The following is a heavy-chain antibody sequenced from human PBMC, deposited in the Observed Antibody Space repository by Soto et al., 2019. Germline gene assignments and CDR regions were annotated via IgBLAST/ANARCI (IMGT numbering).Heavy chain of an antibody. J-gene: IGHJ4*02. V-gene: IGHV3-74*01. CDR3: VGVVAAIPN. Sequence: GGSLRLSCAASGFTFSSNWMHWVRQVPGKGLVWVSRINSDESIISYADSVEGRFTISRDNAKNTLYLQMNSLRAEDTAVYYCVGVVAAIPNWGQGTLVTVSS. CDR2: INSDESII. D-gene: IGHD6-13*01. CDR1: GFTFSSNW.